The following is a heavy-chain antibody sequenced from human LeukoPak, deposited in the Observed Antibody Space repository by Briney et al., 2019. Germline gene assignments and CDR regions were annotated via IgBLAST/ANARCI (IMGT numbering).Heavy chain of an antibody. CDR1: GGTFSSYA. V-gene: IGHV1-69*06. CDR2: IIPIFGTA. J-gene: IGHJ4*02. CDR3: ASRASYCSSTSRENLYFDY. D-gene: IGHD2-2*01. Sequence: GASVKVSCKASGGTFSSYAISWVRQAPGQGLEWMGGIIPIFGTANYAQKFQGRVTITADKSTSTAYMELSSLRSEDTAVYYCASRASYCSSTSRENLYFDYWGQGTLVTVSS.